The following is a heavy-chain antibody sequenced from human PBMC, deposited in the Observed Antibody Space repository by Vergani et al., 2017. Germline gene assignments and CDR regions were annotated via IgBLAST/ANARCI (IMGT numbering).Heavy chain of an antibody. CDR3: ATKSCGTPGCQIGYFRE. Sequence: QVHLVGSGGGVVQPGRSLRLSCVVSGFTSSYYGMHWVRQAPGKGLEWVAVISYDGTQKYYADSVKGRFTIARDNSKSTLYLQMNSLRTEDTAVYYCATKSCGTPGCQIGYFREWGQGTLVTVS. CDR1: GFTSSYYG. V-gene: IGHV3-30*03. CDR2: ISYDGTQK. D-gene: IGHD1-1*01. J-gene: IGHJ1*01.